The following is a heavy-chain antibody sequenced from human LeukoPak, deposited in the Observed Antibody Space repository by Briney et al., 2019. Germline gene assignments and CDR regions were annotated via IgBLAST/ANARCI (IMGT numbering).Heavy chain of an antibody. V-gene: IGHV7-4-1*02. CDR1: GYTFTNYP. CDR3: ARDTYCSGGRCYSRVGY. J-gene: IGHJ4*02. D-gene: IGHD2-15*01. CDR2: INTNTGNP. Sequence: ASVKVSCKASGYTFTNYPMYWVRQAPGQGLEWMGWINTNTGNPTYAQGFTERFVFSWDTSVNTAYLQINSLKPEDTAVYFCARDTYCSGGRCYSRVGYWGQGTVVTVSS.